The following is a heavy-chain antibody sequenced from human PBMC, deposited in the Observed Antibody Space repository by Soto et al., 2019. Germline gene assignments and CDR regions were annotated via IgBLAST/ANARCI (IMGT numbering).Heavy chain of an antibody. V-gene: IGHV3-23*01. Sequence: GGSLRLSCAASGFMFSDYAMTWARQAPGKELEWVSGLLRPGRSTYYADSVKGRFTISRDNSKNTLYLQMNSLRAEDTAVYYCAKQTAAAGPLYYYYGMDVWGQGTTVTVSS. CDR2: LLRPGRST. CDR1: GFMFSDYA. D-gene: IGHD6-13*01. CDR3: AKQTAAAGPLYYYYGMDV. J-gene: IGHJ6*02.